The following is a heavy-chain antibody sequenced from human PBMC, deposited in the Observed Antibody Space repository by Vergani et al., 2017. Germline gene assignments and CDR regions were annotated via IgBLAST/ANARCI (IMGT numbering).Heavy chain of an antibody. CDR1: GYSFTSYW. CDR2: IDPSDSYT. D-gene: IGHD6-19*01. V-gene: IGHV5-10-1*01. J-gene: IGHJ6*02. Sequence: VQLVQSGAEVKKPGESLRISCKGSGYSFTSYWISWVRQMPGKGLEWMGRIDPSDSYTNYSPSFQGHVTISADKSISTAYLQWSSLKASATAMYYCARQVAVAGKWWGPYYYYGMDVWGQGTTVTVSS. CDR3: ARQVAVAGKWWGPYYYYGMDV.